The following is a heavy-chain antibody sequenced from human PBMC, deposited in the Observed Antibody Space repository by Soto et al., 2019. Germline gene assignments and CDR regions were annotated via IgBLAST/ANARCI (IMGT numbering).Heavy chain of an antibody. CDR1: GFTFSNAW. CDR2: IKSKTDGGTT. CDR3: TTDLRGYDPDY. V-gene: IGHV3-15*01. D-gene: IGHD5-12*01. Sequence: GGSLRLSCAASGFTFSNAWMSWVSQAPGKGLEWVGRIKSKTDGGTTDYAAPVKGRFTISRDDSKNTLYLQMNSLKTEDTAVYYCTTDLRGYDPDYWGQGTLVTVSS. J-gene: IGHJ4*02.